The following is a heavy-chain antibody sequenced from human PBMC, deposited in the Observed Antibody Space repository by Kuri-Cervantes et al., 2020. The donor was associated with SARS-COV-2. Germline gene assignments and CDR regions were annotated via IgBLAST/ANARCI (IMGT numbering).Heavy chain of an antibody. D-gene: IGHD3-16*01. CDR3: ARGRSFVGN. V-gene: IGHV4-34*01. J-gene: IGHJ4*02. CDR1: GGSFSGYY. CDR2: INHSGST. Sequence: LSCAVYGGSFSGYYWSWIRQPPGKGLEWIGEINHSGSTNYNPSLKSRVTISVDTSKNQFSLELSSVTAADTAVYYCARGRSFVGNWGQGTLVTVSS.